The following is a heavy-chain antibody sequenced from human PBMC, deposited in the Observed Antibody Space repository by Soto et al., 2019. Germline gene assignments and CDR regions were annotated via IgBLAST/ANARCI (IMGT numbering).Heavy chain of an antibody. V-gene: IGHV1-24*01. CDR3: ATDEPKVGANGSYYYYSGMDV. CDR1: GYTLTELS. D-gene: IGHD1-26*01. CDR2: FDPEDGET. J-gene: IGHJ6*02. Sequence: QVQLVQSGAEVKKPGASVKVSCKVSGYTLTELSMHWVRQAPGKGLEWMGGFDPEDGETIYAQKFQGRVTMTEDTSTDTAYMELSSLRSEDTAVYYCATDEPKVGANGSYYYYSGMDVWGQGTTVTVSS.